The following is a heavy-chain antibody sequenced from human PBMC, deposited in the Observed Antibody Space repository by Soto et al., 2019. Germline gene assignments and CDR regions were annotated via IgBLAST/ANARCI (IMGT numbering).Heavy chain of an antibody. J-gene: IGHJ4*02. Sequence: QVQLQESGPGLVKPSGTLSLTCAVSGDSFTSSNWWAWVRQPPGKGLGWIGDILHTGNTDDSPSHRSRVSISIDTSKKQFALHLTSVTATQAAVYYCARSPRRVGGEWYLDYWGQGVLVPVSS. D-gene: IGHD3-3*01. CDR3: ARSPRRVGGEWYLDY. CDR1: GDSFTSSNW. CDR2: ILHTGNT. V-gene: IGHV4-4*02.